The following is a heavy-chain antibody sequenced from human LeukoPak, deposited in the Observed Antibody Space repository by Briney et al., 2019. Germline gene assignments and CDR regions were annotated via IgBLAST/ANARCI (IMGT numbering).Heavy chain of an antibody. J-gene: IGHJ4*02. CDR1: GGSFSGYY. Sequence: SETLSLTCAVYGGSFSGYYWSWIRQPPGKGLEWIGEINHSGSTNYNPSLKSRVTISVDTSKNQFSLKLSSVTAADTAVYYCARGLGDIAVVVAATYYFDYWGQGTLVTVSS. CDR2: INHSGST. CDR3: ARGLGDIAVVVAATYYFDY. V-gene: IGHV4-34*01. D-gene: IGHD2-15*01.